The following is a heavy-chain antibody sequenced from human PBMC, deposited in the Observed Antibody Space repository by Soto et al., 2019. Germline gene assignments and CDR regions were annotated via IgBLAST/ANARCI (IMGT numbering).Heavy chain of an antibody. Sequence: FLRLSCSASVFTFSSYAMSWVLQAPWKWLEWVSAISGSGGSTYYADSVKGRFTISRDNSKNTLYLQMNSLRAEDTAVYYCAMIKISDYFDYWGQGTLVTVSS. CDR1: VFTFSSYA. CDR2: ISGSGGST. CDR3: AMIKISDYFDY. V-gene: IGHV3-23*01. D-gene: IGHD3-16*01. J-gene: IGHJ4*02.